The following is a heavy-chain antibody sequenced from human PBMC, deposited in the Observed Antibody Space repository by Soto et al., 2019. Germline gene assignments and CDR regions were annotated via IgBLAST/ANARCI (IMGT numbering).Heavy chain of an antibody. V-gene: IGHV4-4*02. D-gene: IGHD1-1*01. Sequence: SETLSLTCTLSGGSVRAPDWWNWVRQSPDKGLEWIAEVHISGHSNYNPSLRSRVSVSIDSSKNQFYLNLNSVTAADTAIYYCARVRQGCSANNCYFDPWGQGTQITVSS. J-gene: IGHJ5*01. CDR2: VHISGHS. CDR3: ARVRQGCSANNCYFDP. CDR1: GGSVRAPDW.